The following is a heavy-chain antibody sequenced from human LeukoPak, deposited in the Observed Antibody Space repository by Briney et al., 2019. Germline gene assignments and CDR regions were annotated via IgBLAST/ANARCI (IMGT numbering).Heavy chain of an antibody. J-gene: IGHJ4*02. Sequence: SVKVSCTASGYTFTSYGISWVRQAPGQGLEWMGRIIPILGIANYAQKFQGRVTITADKSTSTAYMELSSLRSEDTAVYYCARVDTAMVIDYWGQGTLVTVSS. D-gene: IGHD5-18*01. CDR1: GYTFTSYG. V-gene: IGHV1-69*04. CDR3: ARVDTAMVIDY. CDR2: IIPILGIA.